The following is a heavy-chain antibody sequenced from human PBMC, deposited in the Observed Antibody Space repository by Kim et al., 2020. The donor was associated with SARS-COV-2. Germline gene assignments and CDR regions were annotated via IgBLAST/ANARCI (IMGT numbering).Heavy chain of an antibody. Sequence: GGSLRLSCAASGFTFSSYSMNWVRQAPGKGLEWVSYISSSSSTIYYADSVKGRFTISRDNAKNSLYLQMNSLRDEDTAVYYCARDQLSFASGGGFDYWGQGTLVTVSS. D-gene: IGHD3-10*01. V-gene: IGHV3-48*02. J-gene: IGHJ4*02. CDR2: ISSSSSTI. CDR1: GFTFSSYS. CDR3: ARDQLSFASGGGFDY.